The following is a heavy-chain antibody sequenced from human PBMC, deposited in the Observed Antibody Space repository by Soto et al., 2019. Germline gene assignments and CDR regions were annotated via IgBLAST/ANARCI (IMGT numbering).Heavy chain of an antibody. Sequence: GGSLRLSCAASGFNFNSYWMSWVRQTPEKGLEWVAIISQDGNEKFYVDSVKGRFTISRDNAKNSLNLQLDSLRAEDTAIYYCAGVPRGAPAYWGVGTPVTVSS. J-gene: IGHJ4*02. V-gene: IGHV3-7*01. CDR3: AGVPRGAPAY. CDR1: GFNFNSYW. CDR2: ISQDGNEK.